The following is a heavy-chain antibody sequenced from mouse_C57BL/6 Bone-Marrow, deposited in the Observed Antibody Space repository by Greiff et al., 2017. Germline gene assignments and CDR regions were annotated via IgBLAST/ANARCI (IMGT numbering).Heavy chain of an antibody. J-gene: IGHJ2*01. CDR1: GYTFTSYW. Sequence: VKLQQPGAELVKPGASVKLSCKASGYTFTSYWMHWVKQRPGQGLEWLGMIHPNSGSTNYNEKFKSKATLTVDKSSSTAYMQLSSLTSEDSAVYYCARIEVTTDYWGQGTTLTVSS. CDR3: ARIEVTTDY. D-gene: IGHD2-2*01. CDR2: IHPNSGST. V-gene: IGHV1-64*01.